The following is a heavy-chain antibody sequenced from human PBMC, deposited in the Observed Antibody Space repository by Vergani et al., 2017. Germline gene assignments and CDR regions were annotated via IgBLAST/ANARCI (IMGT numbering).Heavy chain of an antibody. V-gene: IGHV4-4*09. CDR3: ARHLRYFDWPEWSFDY. CDR1: GGSISSYY. D-gene: IGHD3-9*01. CDR2: IYTSGST. Sequence: QVQLQESGPGLVKPSETLSLTCTVSGGSISSYYWSWIRQPPGKGLEWSGYIYTSGSTNYNPSLKSRVTISVDTSKNQFSLKLSSVTAADTAVYYCARHLRYFDWPEWSFDYWGQGTLVTVSS. J-gene: IGHJ4*02.